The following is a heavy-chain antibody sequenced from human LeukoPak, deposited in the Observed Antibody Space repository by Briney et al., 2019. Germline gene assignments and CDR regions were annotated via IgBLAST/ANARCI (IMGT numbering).Heavy chain of an antibody. V-gene: IGHV4-39*01. CDR2: IYYGKNT. CDR3: VSPRGFSYGYFDY. D-gene: IGHD5-18*01. CDR1: GGSISSSSAY. J-gene: IGHJ4*02. Sequence: KPSETLSLTCTVSGGSISSSSAYWGWIRQPPGKGLEWIGSIYYGKNTYYNPSLKSRVTISADTSKNQFSLTLGSVSATDTAVYYCVSPRGFSYGYFDYWGQGTLVTVSS.